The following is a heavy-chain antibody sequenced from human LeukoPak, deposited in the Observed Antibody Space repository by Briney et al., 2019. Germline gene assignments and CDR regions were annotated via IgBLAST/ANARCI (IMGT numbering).Heavy chain of an antibody. J-gene: IGHJ4*02. V-gene: IGHV3-23*01. CDR3: AKYFSTSASRNFDS. Sequence: GGSLRLSCVASGFTFSSYAMSWVRQAPGKGLEWVSAIGSGGFDTHYADSVRGRFTISRDNSKTTLYLQINSLRAEDTALYYCAKYFSTSASRNFDSWGQGILVSVSS. CDR1: GFTFSSYA. CDR2: IGSGGFDT. D-gene: IGHD2-15*01.